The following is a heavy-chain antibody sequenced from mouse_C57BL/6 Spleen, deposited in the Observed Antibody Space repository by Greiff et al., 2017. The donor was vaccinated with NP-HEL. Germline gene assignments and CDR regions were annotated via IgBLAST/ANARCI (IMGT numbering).Heavy chain of an antibody. CDR3: ARWEIYYGNLAWFAY. CDR2: IYPGGGST. J-gene: IGHJ3*01. Sequence: QVQLQQSGAELVRPGTSVKMSCKASGYTFTNYWIGWAKQRPGHGLEWIGDIYPGGGSTNNDEKFKGKATLTADKSSSTADMQFSSLTSEDSAIYYCARWEIYYGNLAWFAYWGQGTLVTVSA. D-gene: IGHD2-1*01. CDR1: GYTFTNYW. V-gene: IGHV1-63*01.